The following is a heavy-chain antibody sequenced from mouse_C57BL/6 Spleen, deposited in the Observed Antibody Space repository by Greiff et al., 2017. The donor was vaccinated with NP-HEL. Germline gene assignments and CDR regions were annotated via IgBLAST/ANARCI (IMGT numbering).Heavy chain of an antibody. J-gene: IGHJ2*01. CDR2: IDPETGGT. D-gene: IGHD2-10*02. Sequence: QVQLKQSGAELVRPGASVTLSCKASGYTFTDYEMHWVKQTPVHGLEWIGAIDPETGGTAYNQKFKGKAILTADKSSSTAYIELRSLTSEDSAVYYCTRSGMAYFDYWGQGTTLTVSS. CDR1: GYTFTDYE. CDR3: TRSGMAYFDY. V-gene: IGHV1-15*01.